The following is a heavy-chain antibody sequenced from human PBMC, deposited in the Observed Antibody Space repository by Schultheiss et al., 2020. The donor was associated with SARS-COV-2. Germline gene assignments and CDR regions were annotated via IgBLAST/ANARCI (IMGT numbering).Heavy chain of an antibody. CDR3: ASPGPYCSSTSCYDY. V-gene: IGHV3-21*01. Sequence: GGSLRLSCAASGFTFSSYEMNWVRQAPGKGQEWVSSISSSSSYTNYADSVKGGFTISRDNAKNSLYLQMNSLRAEDTAVYYCASPGPYCSSTSCYDYWGQGTLVTVSS. D-gene: IGHD2-2*01. CDR1: GFTFSSYE. J-gene: IGHJ4*02. CDR2: ISSSSSYT.